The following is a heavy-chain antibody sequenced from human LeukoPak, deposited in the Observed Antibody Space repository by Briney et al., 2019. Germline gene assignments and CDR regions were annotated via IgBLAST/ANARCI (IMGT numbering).Heavy chain of an antibody. CDR3: ALTTNYYYYYMDV. D-gene: IGHD1-1*01. J-gene: IGHJ6*03. Sequence: GASVKVSCKASGYTFTSYYMHWVRQAPGQGLEWMGIINPSGGSTSYAQKFQGRVTMTRDMSTSTVYMELSSLRSEDTAVYYRALTTNYYYYYMDVWGKGTTVTVSS. CDR2: INPSGGST. CDR1: GYTFTSYY. V-gene: IGHV1-46*01.